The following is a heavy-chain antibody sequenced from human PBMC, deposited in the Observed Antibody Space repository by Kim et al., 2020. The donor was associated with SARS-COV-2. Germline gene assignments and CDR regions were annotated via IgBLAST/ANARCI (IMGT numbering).Heavy chain of an antibody. V-gene: IGHV3-21*01. CDR1: GFVFGSYS. CDR2: TTIIGS. J-gene: IGHJ6*02. CDR3: AREGILVRGTTTIYYGMDV. D-gene: IGHD3-10*01. Sequence: GGSLRLSCRASGFVFGSYSMDWVRQAPGKGLEWVSSTTIIGSHYADSVRGRFTISRDNAQNSIYLQMNSLTVEDTAVYYCAREGILVRGTTTIYYGMDVWGQGTTVTVSS.